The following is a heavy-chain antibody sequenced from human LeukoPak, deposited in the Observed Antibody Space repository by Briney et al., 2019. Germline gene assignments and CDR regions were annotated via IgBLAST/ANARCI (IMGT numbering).Heavy chain of an antibody. J-gene: IGHJ6*03. V-gene: IGHV4-30-2*01. Sequence: SETLSLTCTVSGVSISSGGYYWSWIRQPPGKGLEWIGYIYHSGSTYYNPSLKSRVTISVDRSKNQFSLKLSSVTAADTAVYYCARDRPLTGYSYGKPRYYMDVWGKGTTVTVSS. CDR1: GVSISSGGYY. CDR2: IYHSGST. D-gene: IGHD5-18*01. CDR3: ARDRPLTGYSYGKPRYYMDV.